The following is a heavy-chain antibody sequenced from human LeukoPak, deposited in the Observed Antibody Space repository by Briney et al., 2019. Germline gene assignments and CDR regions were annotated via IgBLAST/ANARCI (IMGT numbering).Heavy chain of an antibody. CDR1: GLTVTDNY. CDR2: IYPDGST. J-gene: IGHJ4*02. D-gene: IGHD4-17*01. V-gene: IGHV3-53*01. CDR3: ARTSPVYGDYDY. Sequence: GGSLRLSCAVSGLTVTDNYMSWVRQAPGKGLEWVSVIYPDGSTYHADSVKGRLTISRDNSKNTLFLQMNTLRADDTAVYHCARTSPVYGDYDYWGQGTLVTVSS.